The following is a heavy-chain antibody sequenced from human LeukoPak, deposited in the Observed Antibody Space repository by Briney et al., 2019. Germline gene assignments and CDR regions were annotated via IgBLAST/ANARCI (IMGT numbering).Heavy chain of an antibody. D-gene: IGHD5-12*01. Sequence: GASVKVSCKASGYTFTNYDINWVRQATGQGLEWMGWINPNSGGTNYAQKFQGRVTMTRDTSISTAYMELSRLRSDDTAVYYCARGEDSGYELYYFDYWGQGTLVTVSS. CDR3: ARGEDSGYELYYFDY. CDR1: GYTFTNYD. J-gene: IGHJ4*02. V-gene: IGHV1-2*02. CDR2: INPNSGGT.